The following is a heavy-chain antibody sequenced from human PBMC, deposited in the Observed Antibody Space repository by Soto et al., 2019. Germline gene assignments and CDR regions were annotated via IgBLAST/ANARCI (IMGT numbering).Heavy chain of an antibody. CDR1: GGSVSSGSYY. J-gene: IGHJ4*02. V-gene: IGHV4-61*01. Sequence: QVQLQESGPGLVKPSETLSLTCTVSGGSVSSGSYYWSWIQQPPGKGLEWIGYIYYSGSTNYNPSLKSRVTISVDTSKNKFSLKLSSVTAADTAVYYCARDLSGDIWGQGTLVTVSS. CDR3: ARDLSGDI. D-gene: IGHD7-27*01. CDR2: IYYSGST.